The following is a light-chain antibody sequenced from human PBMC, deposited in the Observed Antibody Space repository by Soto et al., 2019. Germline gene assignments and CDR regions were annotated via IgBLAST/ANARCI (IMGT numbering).Light chain of an antibody. CDR2: ENN. V-gene: IGLV6-57*04. J-gene: IGLJ3*02. CDR1: SGSIASNY. Sequence: NFMLTQPHSVSESPGKTVTISCTRSSGSIASNYVQWYQQRPGSAPTTVIYENNQRPSGVPDRFSGSIDRSSNSASLTISGLKTEDEADYYCQSYDGSNWVFGGGTQLTVL. CDR3: QSYDGSNWV.